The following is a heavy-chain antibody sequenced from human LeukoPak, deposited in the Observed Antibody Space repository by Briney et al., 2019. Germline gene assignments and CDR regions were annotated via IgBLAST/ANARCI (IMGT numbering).Heavy chain of an antibody. Sequence: GGSLRLSCAASGFTFSSYAMNWVRQAPGKGLEWVSSISGGAGSASYADSVKGRFTMSRDNSKNTLYLQMNSLRAEDSAVYYCAREPGVHAFDIWGQGTMVTVSS. CDR2: ISGGAGSA. D-gene: IGHD7-27*01. CDR3: AREPGVHAFDI. J-gene: IGHJ3*02. V-gene: IGHV3-23*01. CDR1: GFTFSSYA.